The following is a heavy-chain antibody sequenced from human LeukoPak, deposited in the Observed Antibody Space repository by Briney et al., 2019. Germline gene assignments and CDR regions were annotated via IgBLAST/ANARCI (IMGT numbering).Heavy chain of an antibody. D-gene: IGHD1-26*01. CDR1: GFTFNIFG. Sequence: PGGSLRLSCAASGFTFNIFGMHWVRQAAGKGLEWLALIRYDGSNDYYADSVKGRFTISRDNSKNTPYLQMNTLTAEDTALCYCAKDTRTYFGHFDGWGQGTLVTVSS. V-gene: IGHV3-30*02. CDR3: AKDTRTYFGHFDG. J-gene: IGHJ4*02. CDR2: IRYDGSND.